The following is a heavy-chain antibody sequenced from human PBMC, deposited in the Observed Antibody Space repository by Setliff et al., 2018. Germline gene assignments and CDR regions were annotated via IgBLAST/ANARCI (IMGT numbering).Heavy chain of an antibody. CDR3: VKSDRDSSGWYPDY. J-gene: IGHJ4*02. CDR2: ISWNSYHI. CDR1: GFTFSSYR. V-gene: IGHV3-9*01. D-gene: IGHD6-19*01. Sequence: GGSLRLSCAASGFTFSSYRMHWVRQAPGKGLEWVSGISWNSYHIDYAGSVRGRFTISRDNAKNSLYLQMNSLTTEDTAFYYCVKSDRDSSGWYPDYWGQGTLVTVSS.